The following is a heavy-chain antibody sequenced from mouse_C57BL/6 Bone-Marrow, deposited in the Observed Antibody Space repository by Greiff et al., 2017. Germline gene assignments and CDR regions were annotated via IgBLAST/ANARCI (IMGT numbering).Heavy chain of an antibody. J-gene: IGHJ3*01. Sequence: EVTLMVSGPELVKPGASVKISCTASGYSFTGYYMNLVKQSPEKSLEWIGEINPSTGGTTYNQKFKAKATLTVDKSSSTAYMQLKSLTSEDSAVYYCARGIYYGYAWFAYWGQGTLVTVSA. CDR1: GYSFTGYY. V-gene: IGHV1-42*01. CDR3: ARGIYYGYAWFAY. CDR2: INPSTGGT. D-gene: IGHD2-2*01.